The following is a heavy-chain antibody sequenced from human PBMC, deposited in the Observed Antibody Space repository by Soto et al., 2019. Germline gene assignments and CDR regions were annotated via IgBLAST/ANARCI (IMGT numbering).Heavy chain of an antibody. D-gene: IGHD3-10*01. CDR2: IYYSGST. J-gene: IGHJ5*02. CDR1: GGSISSSSYY. V-gene: IGHV4-39*01. Sequence: SETLSLTCTVSGGSISSSSYYWGWIRQPPGKGLEWIGSIYYSGSTYYNPSLKSRVTISVDTSKNQFSLKLSSVTAADTAVYYCARRQPLFYYHGSGRSTDPKGGNNWFDPWGQGTLVTVSS. CDR3: ARRQPLFYYHGSGRSTDPKGGNNWFDP.